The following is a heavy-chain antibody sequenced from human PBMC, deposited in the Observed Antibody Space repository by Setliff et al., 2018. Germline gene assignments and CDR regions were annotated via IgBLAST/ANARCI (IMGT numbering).Heavy chain of an antibody. CDR1: GFSISSYA. J-gene: IGHJ4*01. CDR2: IIGSGIST. V-gene: IGHV3-23*01. CDR3: AKSPHDFWSGRAFFDY. Sequence: PGGSLRLSCAASGFSISSYAMSWVRQAPGKGLEWVSTIIGSGISTYYSDSVQGRFTISRDNHKNTLHLQMNSLRVEDTAIYYCAKSPHDFWSGRAFFDYWGQGMLVTVSS. D-gene: IGHD3-3*01.